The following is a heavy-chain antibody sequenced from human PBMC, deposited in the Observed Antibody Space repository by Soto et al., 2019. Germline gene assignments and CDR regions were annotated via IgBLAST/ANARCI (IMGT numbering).Heavy chain of an antibody. CDR1: GLTISGKKY. CDR2: LYDVDGS. D-gene: IGHD1-1*01. Sequence: DVQLVESGGGLIQPGESLSLSCAAFGLTISGKKYVAWVRQAPGKGLEWVSALYDVDGSFYADSVTGRFTTSSDSSKTTVYLQMNELRPDDTAVYYCATWHEREHAFDVWGQGTTVTISS. CDR3: ATWHEREHAFDV. V-gene: IGHV3-53*01. J-gene: IGHJ3*01.